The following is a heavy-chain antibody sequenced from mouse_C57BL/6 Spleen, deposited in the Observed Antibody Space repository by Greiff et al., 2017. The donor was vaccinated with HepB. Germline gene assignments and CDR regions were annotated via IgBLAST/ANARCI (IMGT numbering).Heavy chain of an antibody. Sequence: QVQLQQPGAELVKPGASVKLSCKASGYTFTSYWMHWVKQRPGQDLEWIGMIHPNSGSTNYNEKFKSKATLTVDKSSSTAYMQLSSLTSEDSAVYYWARETVSSGPWFAYWGQGTLVTVSA. J-gene: IGHJ3*01. V-gene: IGHV1-64*01. CDR1: GYTFTSYW. CDR2: IHPNSGST. D-gene: IGHD3-2*02. CDR3: ARETVSSGPWFAY.